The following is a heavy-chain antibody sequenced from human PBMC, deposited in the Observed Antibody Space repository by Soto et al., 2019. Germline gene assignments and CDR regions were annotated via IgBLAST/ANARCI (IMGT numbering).Heavy chain of an antibody. CDR1: GGSISSSSYY. Sequence: QLQLQESGPGLVKPSETLSLTCTVSGGSISSSSYYWGWIRQPPGKGLEWIGSIYYSGSTYYNPSLKSRVTISVDTSKNQFSLKLSSVTAADTAVYCCARHSDDYYWPFDYWGQGTLVTVSS. J-gene: IGHJ4*02. CDR2: IYYSGST. V-gene: IGHV4-39*01. CDR3: ARHSDDYYWPFDY. D-gene: IGHD3-22*01.